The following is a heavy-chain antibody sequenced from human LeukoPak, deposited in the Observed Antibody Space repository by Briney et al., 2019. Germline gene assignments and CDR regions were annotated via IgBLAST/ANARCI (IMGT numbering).Heavy chain of an antibody. CDR1: GFTVSSSY. CDR3: ARAPLTTVTTGDY. CDR2: IYSGGST. V-gene: IGHV3-66*01. J-gene: IGHJ4*02. D-gene: IGHD4-17*01. Sequence: GGSLRLSCAASGFTVSSSYMSWVRQARGRGLVWGSVIYSGGSTYYADSVKGRFTISRDNSKNTLYLQMNSLRAEDTAVYYCARAPLTTVTTGDYWGQGTLVTVSS.